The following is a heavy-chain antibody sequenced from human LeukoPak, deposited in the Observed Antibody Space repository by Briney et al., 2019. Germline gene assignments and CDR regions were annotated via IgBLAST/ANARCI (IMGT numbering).Heavy chain of an antibody. Sequence: PGGSLRLSCAASGFMFSGYSMNWVRRAAGKGLEWVSSIGSSSSSIYYADSVKGRFTISRDNAKNSLYLQMNSLRAEDTAVYYCARDRWELRGEFVYWGQGTLVTVSS. D-gene: IGHD1-26*01. CDR2: IGSSSSSI. V-gene: IGHV3-21*01. J-gene: IGHJ4*02. CDR3: ARDRWELRGEFVY. CDR1: GFMFSGYS.